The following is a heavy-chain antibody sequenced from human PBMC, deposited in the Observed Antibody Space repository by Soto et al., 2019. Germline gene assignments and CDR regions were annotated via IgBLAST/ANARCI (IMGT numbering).Heavy chain of an antibody. Sequence: PSETLSLTCTVSGGSISSGGYYWSWIRQHPGKGLEWIGYIYYSGSTHYNPSLKSRVTISVDTSKNQFSLKLSSVTAADTAVYYCARGGDCSSTSCYGSGGMDVWGKGTTVTVSS. CDR1: GGSISSGGYY. J-gene: IGHJ6*03. D-gene: IGHD2-2*01. CDR3: ARGGDCSSTSCYGSGGMDV. CDR2: IYYSGST. V-gene: IGHV4-31*03.